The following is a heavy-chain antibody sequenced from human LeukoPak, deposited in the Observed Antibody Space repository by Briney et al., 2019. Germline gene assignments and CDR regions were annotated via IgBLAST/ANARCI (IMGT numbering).Heavy chain of an antibody. Sequence: SETLSLTCTVSGGSISSYYWSWIRQPAGKGLEWIGRIYSSGSTNYDPSLKSRVTMSVDTSKNQFSPKLSSVTAADTAVYYCARSKAYYDSSGYANDCCGQRTLVTVSS. CDR3: ARSKAYYDSSGYANDC. CDR1: GGSISSYY. J-gene: IGHJ4*02. CDR2: IYSSGST. V-gene: IGHV4-4*07. D-gene: IGHD3-22*01.